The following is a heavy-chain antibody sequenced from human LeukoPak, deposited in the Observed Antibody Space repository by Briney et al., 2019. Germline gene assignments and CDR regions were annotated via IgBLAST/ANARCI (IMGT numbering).Heavy chain of an antibody. CDR2: ISGSGGST. CDR1: GFTFSSYA. J-gene: IGHJ4*02. CDR3: AKGRGSKGYCSGGSCYSPFDY. V-gene: IGHV3-23*01. Sequence: PGGSLRLSCAASGFTFSSYAMSWVRQAPGKGQGWVSAISGSGGSTYYADSVKGRFTISRDNSKNTLYLQMNSLRAEDTAVYYCAKGRGSKGYCSGGSCYSPFDYWGQGTLVTVSS. D-gene: IGHD2-15*01.